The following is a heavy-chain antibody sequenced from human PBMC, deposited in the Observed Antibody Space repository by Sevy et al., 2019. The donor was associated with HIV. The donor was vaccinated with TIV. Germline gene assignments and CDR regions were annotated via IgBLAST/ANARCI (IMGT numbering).Heavy chain of an antibody. CDR1: GFTFSSDA. Sequence: GGSLRLSCAASGFTFSSDAMHWVRQAPGKALEWVAVISYDGSNKYYADSVKGRFTISRDNSKNTLYLQMNSLRAEDTAVYYCARDVSSSGRYGFFDYWGQGTLVTVSS. CDR3: ARDVSSSGRYGFFDY. D-gene: IGHD6-19*01. CDR2: ISYDGSNK. J-gene: IGHJ4*02. V-gene: IGHV3-30-3*01.